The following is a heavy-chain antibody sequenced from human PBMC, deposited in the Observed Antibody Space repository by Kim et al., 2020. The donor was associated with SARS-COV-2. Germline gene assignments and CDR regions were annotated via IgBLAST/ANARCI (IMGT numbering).Heavy chain of an antibody. V-gene: IGHV3-11*04. Sequence: VKGRFTISRDNAKNALFLQMTSLRAEDTAVYYCARFIVSITWTIKYYFDYCGQGTLVTVSS. D-gene: IGHD2-15*01. J-gene: IGHJ4*02. CDR3: ARFIVSITWTIKYYFDY.